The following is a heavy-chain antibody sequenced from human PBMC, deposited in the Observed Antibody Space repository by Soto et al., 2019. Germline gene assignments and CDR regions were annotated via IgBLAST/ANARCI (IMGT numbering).Heavy chain of an antibody. Sequence: SETLSLTCTISGGSVSVYYWSWIRQSTGQGLEWIGYIYASGSPYYNPSLRSRVTISADTSKNQISLKLASPTAADTAVYYCARGVGSSPPQYWGRGTLVTVSS. V-gene: IGHV4-59*02. J-gene: IGHJ4*02. CDR1: GGSVSVYY. D-gene: IGHD1-26*01. CDR3: ARGVGSSPPQY. CDR2: IYASGSP.